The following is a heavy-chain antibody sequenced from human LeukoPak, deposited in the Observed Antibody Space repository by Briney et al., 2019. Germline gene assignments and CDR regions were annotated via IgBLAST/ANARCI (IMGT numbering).Heavy chain of an antibody. J-gene: IGHJ4*02. CDR3: ARHYGTSGYFSSFFDY. D-gene: IGHD3-22*01. V-gene: IGHV4-59*01. Sequence: SETLSLTCTVSSGSISTYYWSWIRQPPGKGLEWIGYIYYSGSTNSNSSLKSRVTISVDTAKNQFSLKLRSVTAADTAVYYCARHYGTSGYFSSFFDYWGQGTLVTVSS. CDR1: SGSISTYY. CDR2: IYYSGST.